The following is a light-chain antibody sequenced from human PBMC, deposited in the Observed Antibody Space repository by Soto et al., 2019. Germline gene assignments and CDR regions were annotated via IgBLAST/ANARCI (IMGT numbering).Light chain of an antibody. CDR2: GAS. Sequence: EIVLTQSPGTLSLSPGERATLSCRASQSVSSSYLAWYQHKPSQAPRLLIFGASSRATGIPDRFSGSGSGTDFTLTISRLEPEDFAVYYCQQYGSSPRTFGQGTKVDIK. J-gene: IGKJ1*01. CDR3: QQYGSSPRT. V-gene: IGKV3-20*01. CDR1: QSVSSSY.